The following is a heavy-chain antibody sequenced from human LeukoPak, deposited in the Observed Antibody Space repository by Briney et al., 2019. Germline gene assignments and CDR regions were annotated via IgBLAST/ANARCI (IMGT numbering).Heavy chain of an antibody. J-gene: IGHJ6*02. Sequence: SETLSLTCTVSGGSISGYYWNWIRQPPGKGLEWIGYIFYSGSTNYNPSLKSRVTISVDTSKNQFSLKLSSVTAADTAVYYCARVLASYSSSWYGMDVWGQGTTVTVSS. V-gene: IGHV4-59*01. CDR1: GGSISGYY. CDR2: IFYSGST. D-gene: IGHD6-13*01. CDR3: ARVLASYSSSWYGMDV.